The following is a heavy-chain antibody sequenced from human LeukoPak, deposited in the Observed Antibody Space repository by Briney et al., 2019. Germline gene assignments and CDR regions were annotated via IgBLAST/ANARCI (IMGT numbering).Heavy chain of an antibody. CDR3: ARSYYYDSSGYTDDY. Sequence: SETLSLTCTVSGGSISSYYWSWVRQPAGKGLEWIGRIYTSGSTNYNPSLKSRVTMSVDTSKNQFSLNLSSVTAADTAVHYCARSYYYDSSGYTDDYWGQGTLVTVSS. V-gene: IGHV4-4*07. CDR1: GGSISSYY. D-gene: IGHD3-22*01. J-gene: IGHJ4*02. CDR2: IYTSGST.